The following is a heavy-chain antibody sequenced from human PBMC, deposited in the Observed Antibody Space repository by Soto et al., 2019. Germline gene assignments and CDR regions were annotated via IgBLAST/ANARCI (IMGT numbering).Heavy chain of an antibody. V-gene: IGHV6-1*01. CDR3: ASGVGTSPTFTAFDY. CDR2: TDFKSSWYS. CDR1: EDSVSSNNAA. D-gene: IGHD1-7*01. Sequence: QLQLPQSGPGLVKPSQTLSLTCAISEDSVSSNNAAWNWVRQSPSRGLEWLGRTDFKSSWYSDYEASVRSRITIKPDRSQNPFSLQLISVPPDDAAVYSCASGVGTSPTFTAFDYWGQGALVTVSA. J-gene: IGHJ4*02.